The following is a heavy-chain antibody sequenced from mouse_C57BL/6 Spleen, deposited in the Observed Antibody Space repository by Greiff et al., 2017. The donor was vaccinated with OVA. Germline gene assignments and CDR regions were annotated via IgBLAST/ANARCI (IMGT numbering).Heavy chain of an antibody. D-gene: IGHD1-1*01. V-gene: IGHV1-19*01. CDR3: AREGDYYGSDFDY. CDR2: INPYNGGT. CDR1: GYTFTDYY. J-gene: IGHJ2*01. Sequence: VQLQQSGPVLVKPGASVKMSCKASGYTFTDYYMNWVKQSHGKSLEWIGVINPYNGGTSYNQKFKGKATLTVNKSSSTAYMELNSLTSEDSAVYYCAREGDYYGSDFDYWGQGTTLTVSS.